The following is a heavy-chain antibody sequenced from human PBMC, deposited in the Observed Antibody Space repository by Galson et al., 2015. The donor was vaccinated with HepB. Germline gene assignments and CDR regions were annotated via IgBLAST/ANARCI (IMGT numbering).Heavy chain of an antibody. CDR2: IWYDGSNK. Sequence: SLRLSCAASGFTFSSYGMHWVRQAPGKGLEWVAVIWYDGSNKYYADSVKGRFTISRDNSKNTLYLQMNSLRAEDTAVYYCAKGLGSSYYYYYGMDVWGQGTTVTVSS. J-gene: IGHJ6*02. CDR1: GFTFSSYG. CDR3: AKGLGSSYYYYYGMDV. D-gene: IGHD6-6*01. V-gene: IGHV3-33*06.